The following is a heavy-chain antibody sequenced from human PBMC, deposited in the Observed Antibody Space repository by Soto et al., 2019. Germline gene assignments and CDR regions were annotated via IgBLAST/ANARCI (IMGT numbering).Heavy chain of an antibody. D-gene: IGHD3-22*01. J-gene: IGHJ4*02. Sequence: ASVKVSCKASGGTFSSYAISWVRQAPGQGLEWMGGIIPIFGTANYAQKFQGRVTITADKSTSTAYLELSSLRSEDTAVYYCATYVTERYYYDSSGYYYGYFDYWGQGTLVTVSS. CDR3: ATYVTERYYYDSSGYYYGYFDY. CDR2: IIPIFGTA. V-gene: IGHV1-69*06. CDR1: GGTFSSYA.